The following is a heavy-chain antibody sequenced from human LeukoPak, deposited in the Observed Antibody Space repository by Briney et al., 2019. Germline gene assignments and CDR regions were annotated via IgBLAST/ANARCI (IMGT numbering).Heavy chain of an antibody. CDR1: GESFSGYY. Sequence: SETLSLTCAVYGESFSGYYWSWIRQPPGKGLEWIGEINHSGSTNYNPSLKSRVTVSVDTSKNQFSLKLSSVTAADTAVYYCARGVNNWNVDVFDIWGQGTMVTVSS. J-gene: IGHJ3*02. CDR3: ARGVNNWNVDVFDI. V-gene: IGHV4-34*01. D-gene: IGHD1-20*01. CDR2: INHSGST.